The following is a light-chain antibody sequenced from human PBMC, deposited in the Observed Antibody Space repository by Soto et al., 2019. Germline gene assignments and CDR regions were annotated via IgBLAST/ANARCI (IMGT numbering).Light chain of an antibody. CDR2: DAS. J-gene: IGKJ2*01. CDR1: QSISHY. CDR3: QQYNSDST. Sequence: DIQMTQSPSSLSASVGDRVTISCRASQSISHYLAWYQQKPGKAPNLLIYDASTLEGGIPSRFSGSGSGTKFTLTITSLQPDDFAIYYCQQYNSDSTFGQGTKLGIK. V-gene: IGKV1-5*01.